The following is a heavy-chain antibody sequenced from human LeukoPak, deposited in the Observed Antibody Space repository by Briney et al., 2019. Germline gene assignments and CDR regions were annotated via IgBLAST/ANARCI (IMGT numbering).Heavy chain of an antibody. CDR2: IYYSGST. V-gene: IGHV4-39*07. J-gene: IGHJ5*02. Sequence: SETLSLTCTVSGGSISSSSYYWGWIRQPPGKGLEWIGSIYYSGSTYYNPSLKSRVTISVDTSKNQFSLKLSSVTAADTAVYYCARPYSSSWQLYNWFDPWGQGTLVTVSS. D-gene: IGHD6-13*01. CDR1: GGSISSSSYY. CDR3: ARPYSSSWQLYNWFDP.